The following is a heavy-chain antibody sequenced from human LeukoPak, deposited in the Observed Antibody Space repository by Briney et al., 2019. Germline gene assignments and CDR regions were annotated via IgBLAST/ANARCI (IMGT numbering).Heavy chain of an antibody. V-gene: IGHV3-53*01. CDR1: GFIVSDNY. J-gene: IGHJ4*02. CDR2: LYSGGST. Sequence: GGSLRLSCAAPGFIVSDNYMSWVRKAPGRGLKWISVLYSGGSTNYADSVKGRFTISRDNSKDTLYLQMNSLRAEDTAVYYCARETSDFWGQGTLVTVSS. CDR3: ARETSDF.